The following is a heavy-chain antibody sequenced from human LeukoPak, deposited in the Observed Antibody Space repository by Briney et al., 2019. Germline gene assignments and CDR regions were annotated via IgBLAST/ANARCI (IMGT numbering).Heavy chain of an antibody. V-gene: IGHV3-23*01. CDR2: ISGSGGST. J-gene: IGHJ4*02. D-gene: IGHD6-19*01. CDR1: GFTFSSYA. CDR3: AKVVGLQWLVRANFDY. Sequence: GGSLRLSCAASGFTFSSYAVSWVRQAPGKGLERVSTISGSGGSTYYADSVKGRFTISRDNSKNTLYLQMNSLRAEDTAVYYCAKVVGLQWLVRANFDYWGQGTLVTVSS.